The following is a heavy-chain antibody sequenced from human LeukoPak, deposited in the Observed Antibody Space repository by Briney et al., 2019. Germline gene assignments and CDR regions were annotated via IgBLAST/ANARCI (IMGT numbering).Heavy chain of an antibody. J-gene: IGHJ4*02. V-gene: IGHV5-51*01. D-gene: IGHD6-13*01. CDR3: ARGDFGRYSSSWGAFDY. CDR1: GYSFTTYW. CDR2: IYPGDSDT. Sequence: ESLKISCKGSGYSFTTYWIGWVRQMPGKGLEWMGIIYPGDSDTRYSPSFQGQVTISADKSISTAYLQWSSLQASDTAMYYCARGDFGRYSSSWGAFDYWGLGTLVTVSS.